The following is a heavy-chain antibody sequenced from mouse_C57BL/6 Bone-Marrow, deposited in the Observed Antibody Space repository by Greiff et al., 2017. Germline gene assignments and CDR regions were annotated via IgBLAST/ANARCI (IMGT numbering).Heavy chain of an antibody. J-gene: IGHJ2*01. Sequence: VQLQESGPELVKPGASVKISCKASGYSFTSYYIHWVKQRPGQGLEWIGWIYPGSGNTKYNEKFKGKATLTADTSSSTAYMQLSSLTSEDSAVYYCARSREGGYYVDYWGQGTTLTVSS. D-gene: IGHD1-1*02. CDR1: GYSFTSYY. V-gene: IGHV1-66*01. CDR2: IYPGSGNT. CDR3: ARSREGGYYVDY.